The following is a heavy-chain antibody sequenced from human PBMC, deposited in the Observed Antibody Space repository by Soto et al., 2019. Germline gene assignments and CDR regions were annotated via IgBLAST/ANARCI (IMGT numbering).Heavy chain of an antibody. Sequence: SETLSLTCTVSGGSVSSGSYYWSGIRQPPGRGLEWMGYIYYSGSTNYNPSLKSRVTISVDTSKNQFSLKLSSVTVADTAVYYCARRVYYYDSSGHFDYWGQGTLVTVSS. CDR2: IYYSGST. D-gene: IGHD3-22*01. J-gene: IGHJ4*02. CDR3: ARRVYYYDSSGHFDY. CDR1: GGSVSSGSYY. V-gene: IGHV4-61*01.